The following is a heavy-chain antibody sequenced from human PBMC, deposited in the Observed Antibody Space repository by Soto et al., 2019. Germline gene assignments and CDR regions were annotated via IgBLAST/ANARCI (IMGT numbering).Heavy chain of an antibody. V-gene: IGHV3-30-3*01. CDR1: GFIFSSYA. CDR3: AAGIPGYSYGMVV. CDR2: ISYDGAKK. J-gene: IGHJ6*02. D-gene: IGHD1-1*01. Sequence: GGSLRLSCAASGFIFSSYAMHWVRQAPGKGLEWVALISYDGAKKDHADSVKGRFSVFRDNSKNTLYLQMNSLRPEDTAVYYCAAGIPGYSYGMVVWGQGTTVTVSS.